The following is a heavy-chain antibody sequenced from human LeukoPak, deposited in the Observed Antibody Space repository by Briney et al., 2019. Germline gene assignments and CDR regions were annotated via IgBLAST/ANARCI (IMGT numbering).Heavy chain of an antibody. Sequence: GGSLRLSCAASGFTFSSYWMHWVRQAPGKGLVWVSRINTDGSSTSYADSVKGRFTISRDNAKNTLYLQMNSLRAEDTAVYYCARGGGSYQPHNDYWGQGTLVTVSS. CDR2: INTDGSST. CDR3: ARGGGSYQPHNDY. J-gene: IGHJ4*02. D-gene: IGHD2-15*01. V-gene: IGHV3-74*01. CDR1: GFTFSSYW.